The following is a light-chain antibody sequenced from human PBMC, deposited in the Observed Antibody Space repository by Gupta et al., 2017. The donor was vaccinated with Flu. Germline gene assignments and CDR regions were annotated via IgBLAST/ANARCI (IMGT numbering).Light chain of an antibody. CDR3: GAWDDDLSGPNWG. Sequence: QSVLTQPPSASGTPGQRVTISCSGSSSNIGSNYVYWYQQLPGTAPKILIYRNDQRPSGVPDRFSGSKSGTSASLGISGLRSEDEADYYCGAWDDDLSGPNWGFGGGTKLTVL. CDR1: SSNIGSNY. J-gene: IGLJ3*02. V-gene: IGLV1-47*01. CDR2: RND.